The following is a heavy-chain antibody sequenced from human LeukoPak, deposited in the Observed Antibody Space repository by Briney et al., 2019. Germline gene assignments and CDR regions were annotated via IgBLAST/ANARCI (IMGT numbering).Heavy chain of an antibody. V-gene: IGHV3-21*01. D-gene: IGHD2-2*01. CDR1: GFTSSSYS. CDR2: ISSSSSYT. Sequence: RRSLSPSCALSGFTSSSYSMDWVRQAPGRGMEWVSSISSSSSYTYYADSVKGRFTISRDNAQNPLYLQMNSLRAEDTAVYYCARGGLYCSSTSCSNYYYYYMDVWGKGTTVTVSS. J-gene: IGHJ6*03. CDR3: ARGGLYCSSTSCSNYYYYYMDV.